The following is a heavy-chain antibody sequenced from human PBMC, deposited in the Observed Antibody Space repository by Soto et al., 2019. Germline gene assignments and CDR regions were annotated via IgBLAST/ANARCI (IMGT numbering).Heavy chain of an antibody. J-gene: IGHJ4*02. CDR3: ARERDPRYFDC. Sequence: SETLSLTCTVSGGSISSGGYYWTWIRQHPGRGLEWIGYMYYNGSPYYNPSLKSRVNISGDASKNQFSLTLTSVTAADTAVYYCARERDPRYFDCWGQGTLVTVSS. V-gene: IGHV4-31*02. CDR2: MYYNGSP. D-gene: IGHD2-21*02. CDR1: GGSISSGGYY.